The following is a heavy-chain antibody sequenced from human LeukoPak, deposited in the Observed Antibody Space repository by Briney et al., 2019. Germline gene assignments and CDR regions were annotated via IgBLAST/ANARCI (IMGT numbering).Heavy chain of an antibody. J-gene: IGHJ4*02. CDR2: IYYSGNT. V-gene: IGHV4-39*01. Sequence: SETLSLTCIVSGGSISTSAYYWGWIRRPPGEGLQWIGSIYYSGNTYYNSSLKSRVTISVDTSTSQFSLRLSSVTAADTAVYYCARQLALTHSHFDYWGQGTLVTVSS. CDR1: GGSISTSAYY. CDR3: ARQLALTHSHFDY.